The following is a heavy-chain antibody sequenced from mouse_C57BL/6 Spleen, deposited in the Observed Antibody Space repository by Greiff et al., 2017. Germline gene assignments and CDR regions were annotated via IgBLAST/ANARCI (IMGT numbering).Heavy chain of an antibody. CDR3: AISGPVPWFAY. Sequence: QVQLQQSGPGLVQPSQSLSITCTVSGFSLTSYGVHWVRQSPGKGLEWLGVIWSGGSTDYNAAFISRLSISKDNSKSQVFFKMNSLQADDTAIYYCAISGPVPWFAYWGQGTLVTVSA. CDR1: GFSLTSYG. CDR2: IWSGGST. J-gene: IGHJ3*01. V-gene: IGHV2-2*01.